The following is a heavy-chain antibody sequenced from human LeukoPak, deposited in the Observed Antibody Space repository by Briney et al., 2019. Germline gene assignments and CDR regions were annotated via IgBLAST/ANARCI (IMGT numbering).Heavy chain of an antibody. J-gene: IGHJ4*02. D-gene: IGHD2-2*02. V-gene: IGHV4-38-2*02. CDR2: IYHSGSA. CDR3: VRYCSSTTCYTRAVDY. CDR1: GYSITSGYN. Sequence: PSETLSLTCTVSGYSITSGYNWAWIRQPPGKVLEWIGSIYHSGSAYYNPSLKSRVTISVDTSKDQFSLKLSSVTAADTAVYYCVRYCSSTTCYTRAVDYWGQGTLVTVSS.